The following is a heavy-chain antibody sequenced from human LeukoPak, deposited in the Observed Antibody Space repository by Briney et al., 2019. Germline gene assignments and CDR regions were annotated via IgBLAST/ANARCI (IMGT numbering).Heavy chain of an antibody. J-gene: IGHJ5*02. V-gene: IGHV3-21*01. CDR2: ISSSSSYI. CDR1: GFTFSSYS. Sequence: GGSLRLSCAASGFTFSSYSMNWVRQAPGKGLEWVSSISSSSSYIYYADSVKGRFTISRDNAKNSLYLQMNSLRAEDTAVYYCARARLRYFDWLPWFDPWGQGTLVTVSS. CDR3: ARARLRYFDWLPWFDP. D-gene: IGHD3-9*01.